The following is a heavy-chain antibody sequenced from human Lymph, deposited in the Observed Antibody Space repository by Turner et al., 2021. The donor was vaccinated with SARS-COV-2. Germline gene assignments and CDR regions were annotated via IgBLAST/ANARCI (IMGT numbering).Heavy chain of an antibody. CDR3: AKDPGYCSGGSCYSRTYFDF. CDR2: SRWDGGGT. Sequence: EVQLVESGGGVVQPGGSLRLSCAASGFTFDDYAMHWVRQAPGKGLEWVSLSRWDGGGTYYADSVKGRFNISRDNSKNSLSLQMNSLRAEDTALYYCAKDPGYCSGGSCYSRTYFDFWGQGTLVTVSA. J-gene: IGHJ4*02. CDR1: GFTFDDYA. D-gene: IGHD2-15*01. V-gene: IGHV3-43*02.